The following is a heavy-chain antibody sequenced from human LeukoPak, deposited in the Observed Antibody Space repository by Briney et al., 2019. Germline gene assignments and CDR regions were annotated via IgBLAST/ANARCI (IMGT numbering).Heavy chain of an antibody. CDR2: FDPEDGET. D-gene: IGHD3-3*02. CDR1: GYTLTELS. Sequence: ASVKVSCKVSGYTLTELSMHWVQQAPGKGLEWMGGFDPEDGETIYAQKFQGRVTMTEDTSTDTAYMELSSLRSEDTAVYYCATDVLAPGAFDIWGQGTMVTVSS. CDR3: ATDVLAPGAFDI. V-gene: IGHV1-24*01. J-gene: IGHJ3*02.